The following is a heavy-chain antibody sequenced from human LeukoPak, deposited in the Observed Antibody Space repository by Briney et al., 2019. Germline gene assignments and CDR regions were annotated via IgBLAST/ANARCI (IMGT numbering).Heavy chain of an antibody. J-gene: IGHJ4*02. V-gene: IGHV3-66*01. CDR1: GFTVSSNY. CDR3: ARGPQVLRFLEWSNLYYFDY. Sequence: GGSLRLSCAASGFTVSSNYMSWVRQAPGKGLEWVSVIYSGGSTYYADSVKGRFTISRDNSKNTLYLQMNSLRAEDTAVYYCARGPQVLRFLEWSNLYYFDYWGQGTLVTVSS. D-gene: IGHD3-3*01. CDR2: IYSGGST.